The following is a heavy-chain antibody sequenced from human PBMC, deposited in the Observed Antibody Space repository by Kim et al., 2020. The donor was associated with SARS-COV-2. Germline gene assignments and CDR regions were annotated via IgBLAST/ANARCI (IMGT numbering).Heavy chain of an antibody. Sequence: ASVKVSCKASGYTFTSYYMHWVRQAPGQGLEWMGIINPSGGSTSYAQKFQGRVTMTRDTSTSTVYMELSSLRSEDTAVYYCARVPAAIEGGTGTPPDYWGQGTLVTVSS. D-gene: IGHD2-2*02. CDR2: INPSGGST. CDR3: ARVPAAIEGGTGTPPDY. V-gene: IGHV1-46*01. CDR1: GYTFTSYY. J-gene: IGHJ4*02.